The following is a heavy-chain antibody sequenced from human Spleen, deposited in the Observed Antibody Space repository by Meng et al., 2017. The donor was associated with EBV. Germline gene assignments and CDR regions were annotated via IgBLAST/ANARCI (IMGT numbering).Heavy chain of an antibody. CDR1: GGSFSGYY. Sequence: QGQLRQWGAGLLKPSETLSLTCAVFGGSFSGYYWGWIRQPQGKGLEWIGEINHSGSTKYNPSLKSRVTISVDTPKNQFSLKLSSVTAADTAVYFCARAPLESSSSGWFDPWGQGTLVTVSS. V-gene: IGHV4-34*01. CDR2: INHSGST. J-gene: IGHJ5*02. D-gene: IGHD6-13*01. CDR3: ARAPLESSSSGWFDP.